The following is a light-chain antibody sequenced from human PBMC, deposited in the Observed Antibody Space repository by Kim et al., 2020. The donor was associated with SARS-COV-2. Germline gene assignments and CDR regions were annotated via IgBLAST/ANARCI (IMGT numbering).Light chain of an antibody. Sequence: KTVTISCTRSSGSIASNYVQWYQQRPGSSPTTVIYEDNQRPSGVPDRFSGSIDSSSNSAYLTISGLKTEDEADYYCQSYDSSNRGVFGGGTQLTVL. CDR2: EDN. CDR1: SGSIASNY. CDR3: QSYDSSNRGV. V-gene: IGLV6-57*01. J-gene: IGLJ3*02.